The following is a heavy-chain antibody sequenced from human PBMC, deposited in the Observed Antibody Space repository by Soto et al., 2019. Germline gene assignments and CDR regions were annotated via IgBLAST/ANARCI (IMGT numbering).Heavy chain of an antibody. Sequence: QAHLEQSGAEVKRPGASVKVSCKASGYTFSDFDINWLRQASGQGPEWVGWMNAKSGDTFFAQRFKDKFSMTWDTCPRTAYMEVGRLTSDDTAIYYCARGNPFNYAGFDVWGQWTSGAVSS. CDR3: ARGNPFNYAGFDV. V-gene: IGHV1-8*01. CDR1: GYTFSDFD. CDR2: MNAKSGDT. J-gene: IGHJ6*02. D-gene: IGHD3-16*01.